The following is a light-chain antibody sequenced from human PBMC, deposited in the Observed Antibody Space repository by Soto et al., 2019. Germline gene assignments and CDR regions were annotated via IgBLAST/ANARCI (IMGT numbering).Light chain of an antibody. CDR1: QRVNSSY. Sequence: EIVLTQAPGTLSLSPGERATLSCRASQRVNSSYLAWYQQKTGQAPRLLIYGKSSRATGIPDRFSGSGSGTDFTLTISRLEPEDFAVYYCQQYGSSKWTFGQGTKV. J-gene: IGKJ1*01. CDR3: QQYGSSKWT. V-gene: IGKV3-20*01. CDR2: GKS.